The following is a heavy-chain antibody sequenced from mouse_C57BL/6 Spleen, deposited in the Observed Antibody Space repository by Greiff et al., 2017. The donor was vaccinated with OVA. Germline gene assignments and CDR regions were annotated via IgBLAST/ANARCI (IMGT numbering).Heavy chain of an antibody. Sequence: VQLQQSGPELVKPGASVKISCKASGYTFTDYYMNWVKQSHGKSLEWIGDINPNNGGTSYNQKFKGKATLTVDKSSSTAYMELRSLTSEDSAVYYCARALKDGYYDYWGQGTTLTVSS. V-gene: IGHV1-26*01. J-gene: IGHJ2*01. CDR2: INPNNGGT. D-gene: IGHD2-3*01. CDR3: ARALKDGYYDY. CDR1: GYTFTDYY.